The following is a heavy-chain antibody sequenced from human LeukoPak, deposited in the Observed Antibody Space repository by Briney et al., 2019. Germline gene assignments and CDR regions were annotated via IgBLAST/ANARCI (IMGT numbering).Heavy chain of an antibody. CDR2: IYTSGST. V-gene: IGHV4-4*07. J-gene: IGHJ4*01. CDR1: GGSISSYY. D-gene: IGHD4-11*01. CDR3: ARDYSNYIMDY. Sequence: SESLSLTCTVSGGSISSYYWSWIRQPAGKGLEWIGRIYTSGSTNYNPSLKSRVTMSVDTSKNQFSLDLSSVTAADTAVYFCARDYSNYIMDYWGHGILVTVSS.